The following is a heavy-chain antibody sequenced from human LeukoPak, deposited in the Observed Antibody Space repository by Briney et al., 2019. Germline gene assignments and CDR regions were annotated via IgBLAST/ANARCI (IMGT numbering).Heavy chain of an antibody. D-gene: IGHD3-9*01. CDR1: GGSISSYY. CDR2: IYYSGST. V-gene: IGHV4-59*08. J-gene: IGHJ3*02. CDR3: ARHGYYDILTGYYAFDI. Sequence: TPSETLSLTCTVSGGSISSYYWSWIRQPPGKGLEWIGYIYYSGSTNYNPSLKSRVTISVDMSKNQFSLKLSSVTAADTAVYYCARHGYYDILTGYYAFDIWGQGTMVTVSS.